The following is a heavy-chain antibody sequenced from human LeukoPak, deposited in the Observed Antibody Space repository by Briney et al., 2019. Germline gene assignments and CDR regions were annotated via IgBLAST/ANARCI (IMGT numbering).Heavy chain of an antibody. Sequence: GGSLRLSCAASGFTFSSSGMHWVRQAPGKGLEWVAVISLDGTNKHYVDSVKGRFTISRENSKNTLYLQMSSLTPEDTAVYYCAKDLVVSTTYFDYWGQGTPVTVSS. D-gene: IGHD1-26*01. CDR1: GFTFSSSG. CDR3: AKDLVVSTTYFDY. J-gene: IGHJ4*02. V-gene: IGHV3-30*18. CDR2: ISLDGTNK.